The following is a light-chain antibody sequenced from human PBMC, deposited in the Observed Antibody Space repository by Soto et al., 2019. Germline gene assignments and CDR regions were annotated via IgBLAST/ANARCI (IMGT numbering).Light chain of an antibody. CDR2: VNR. J-gene: IGLJ1*01. CDR1: SSNIGAGYD. V-gene: IGLV1-40*01. Sequence: QSVLTQPPSVSGAPGQRVTISCTGSSSNIGAGYDVHWYQQLPGTAPKLLIYVNRNRPSGVPDRFSGSKSGTSASLAITGLQAEDEADYYCQSYDSRLSGYVFGTGTKVTVL. CDR3: QSYDSRLSGYV.